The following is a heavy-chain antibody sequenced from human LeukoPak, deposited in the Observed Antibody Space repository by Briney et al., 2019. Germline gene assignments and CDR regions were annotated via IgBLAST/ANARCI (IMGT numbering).Heavy chain of an antibody. CDR3: TTDPVGIYDADH. CDR1: GFTFSSYA. V-gene: IGHV3-15*01. J-gene: IGHJ4*02. Sequence: GGSLRLSCAASGFTFSSYAMNWVHQAPGKGLEWVARIKSKVRGGTSDYAAPVKGRFTISRDDSEKKLYLQMNNLKSEDTALYYCTTDPVGIYDADHWGQGTLVTVSS. D-gene: IGHD3-10*01. CDR2: IKSKVRGGTS.